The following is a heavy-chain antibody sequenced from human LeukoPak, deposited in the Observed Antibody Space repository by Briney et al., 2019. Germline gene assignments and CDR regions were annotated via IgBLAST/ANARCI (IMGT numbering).Heavy chain of an antibody. CDR3: ARDGRGLDY. Sequence: KPSETLSLTCTVSGGSISSYYWSWIRQPPGKGLEWIGYIYYSGSTNYNPSLKSRVTISVDTPKNQFSLKLSSVTAADTAVYYCARDGRGLDYWGQGTLVTVSS. V-gene: IGHV4-59*12. CDR2: IYYSGST. J-gene: IGHJ4*02. D-gene: IGHD3-10*01. CDR1: GGSISSYY.